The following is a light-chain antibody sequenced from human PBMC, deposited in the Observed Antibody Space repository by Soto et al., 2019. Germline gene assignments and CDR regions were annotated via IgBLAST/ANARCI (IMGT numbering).Light chain of an antibody. Sequence: QSALTQPASVSGSPGQSITISCTGTSSDVGGYNYVSWYQQHPGKAPKLMISVVSNRPSGVSNRFSGSKSGNTASLTISGLQAEDEDDYYCSSYTSSSTLVFGGGTKLTVL. CDR3: SSYTSSSTLV. V-gene: IGLV2-14*01. CDR2: VVS. J-gene: IGLJ2*01. CDR1: SSDVGGYNY.